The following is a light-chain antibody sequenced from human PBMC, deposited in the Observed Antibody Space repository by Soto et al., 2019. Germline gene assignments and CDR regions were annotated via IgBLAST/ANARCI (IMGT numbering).Light chain of an antibody. CDR3: LRNYNYPWT. J-gene: IGKJ1*01. CDR1: QSISSY. Sequence: DIRMTQSPSSLSASVGDRVTTTCRASQSISSYLNWYQQKPGKVPKLLIYAASTLQSGVPSRFSGSGSGTDFTLTISSLQPEDVATYYCLRNYNYPWTFGQGTKVDIK. CDR2: AAS. V-gene: IGKV1-27*01.